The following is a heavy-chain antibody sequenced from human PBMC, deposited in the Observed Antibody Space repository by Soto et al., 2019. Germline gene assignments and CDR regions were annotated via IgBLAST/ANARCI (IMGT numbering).Heavy chain of an antibody. J-gene: IGHJ4*02. CDR1: GGSISNDNYY. CDR2: IYYSGTT. Sequence: SETLSLTCTVSGGSISNDNYYWSWIRQPPGKGLEWIGYIYYSGTTYYNPSLKSRLTISVDTSNNQFSLKLNSVTAADTATYYCARLAYYGSGDYWGQGTLVNVSS. D-gene: IGHD3-10*01. V-gene: IGHV4-30-4*01. CDR3: ARLAYYGSGDY.